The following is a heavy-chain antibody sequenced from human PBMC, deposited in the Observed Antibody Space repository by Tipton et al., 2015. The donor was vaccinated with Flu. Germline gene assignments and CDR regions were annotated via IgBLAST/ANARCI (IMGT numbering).Heavy chain of an antibody. V-gene: IGHV3-53*05. CDR3: ARGVAGAFDI. D-gene: IGHD6-19*01. Sequence: GSLRLSCAASGFTFSSYEMNWVRQAPGKGLEWVSVLYSDGRTYYADSVKGRFTISRDSSKNTLHFQMHSLRLEDTATYYCARGVAGAFDIWGQGTRVSVSS. CDR2: LYSDGRT. J-gene: IGHJ3*02. CDR1: GFTFSSYE.